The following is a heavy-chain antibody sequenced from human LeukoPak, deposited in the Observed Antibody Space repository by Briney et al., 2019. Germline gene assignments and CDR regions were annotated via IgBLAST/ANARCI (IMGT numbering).Heavy chain of an antibody. Sequence: GGSLRLSCAASGFTFSSYSMNWVRQAPGKGLEWVSSISSSSSYIYYADSVKGRFTISRDNAKHSLYLQMNSLRAEDTAVYYCAIHSGSYFDYWGQGNLVTVSS. CDR1: GFTFSSYS. V-gene: IGHV3-21*01. CDR2: ISSSSSYI. J-gene: IGHJ4*02. D-gene: IGHD1-26*01. CDR3: AIHSGSYFDY.